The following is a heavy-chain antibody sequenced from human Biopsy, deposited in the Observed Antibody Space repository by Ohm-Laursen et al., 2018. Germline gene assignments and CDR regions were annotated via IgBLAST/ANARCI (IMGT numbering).Heavy chain of an antibody. CDR2: MSPNTDNT. V-gene: IGHV1-8*02. CDR1: GYTFTSHD. Sequence: ASVKVSCKASGYTFTSHDINWVRQATGQGLEWMGWMSPNTDNTVYAQRFQDRVTMTSDTSTGTAYIELTSLTSDDTAVYFCARWETTLGRSLDSWGQGTLVAVSS. J-gene: IGHJ4*02. D-gene: IGHD1-26*01. CDR3: ARWETTLGRSLDS.